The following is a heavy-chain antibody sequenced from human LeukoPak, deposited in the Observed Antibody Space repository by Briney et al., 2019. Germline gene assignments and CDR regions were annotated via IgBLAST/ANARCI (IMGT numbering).Heavy chain of an antibody. CDR2: IYHSGST. Sequence: SETLSLTCTISGYSISSGYYWGWIRQPPGKGLEWIGSIYHSGSTYYNPSLKSRVTISVDTSKNQFSLKLSSVTAADTAVYYCASTITVTTDYWGQGTLVTVSS. D-gene: IGHD4-17*01. CDR1: GYSISSGYY. CDR3: ASTITVTTDY. V-gene: IGHV4-38-2*02. J-gene: IGHJ4*02.